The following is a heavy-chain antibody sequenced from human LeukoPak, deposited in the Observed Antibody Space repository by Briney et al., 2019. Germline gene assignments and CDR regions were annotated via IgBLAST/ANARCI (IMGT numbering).Heavy chain of an antibody. Sequence: ASVKVSCKASGYTFTSYGISWVRQAPGQGLEWMGWISAYNGNTNYAQKLQGRVTMTTDTSTSTAYMELRGLRSDDTAVYYCARVGRSGSSGWYYYYGMDVWGQGTTVTVSS. J-gene: IGHJ6*02. CDR3: ARVGRSGSSGWYYYYGMDV. CDR2: ISAYNGNT. CDR1: GYTFTSYG. D-gene: IGHD6-19*01. V-gene: IGHV1-18*01.